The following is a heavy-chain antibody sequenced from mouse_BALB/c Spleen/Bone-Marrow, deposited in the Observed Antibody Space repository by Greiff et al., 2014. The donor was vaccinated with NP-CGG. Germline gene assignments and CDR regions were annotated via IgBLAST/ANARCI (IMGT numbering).Heavy chain of an antibody. V-gene: IGHV1S29*02. CDR3: VRAPPITSVVTRDY. CDR1: GYPFTDYN. Sequence: VQLQQPGPELGKPGASVKIYCKAFGYPFTDYNMHWGKQSHGKSLEWIGYIYPHTSDTGYNQKFRNKATLIVDISSSTAYMVLRSLTSEDSAVYYCVRAPPITSVVTRDYWGQGTTLTVSS. CDR2: IYPHTSDT. D-gene: IGHD1-1*01. J-gene: IGHJ2*01.